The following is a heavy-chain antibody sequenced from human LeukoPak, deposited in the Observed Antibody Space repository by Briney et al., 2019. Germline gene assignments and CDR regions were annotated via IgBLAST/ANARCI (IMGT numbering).Heavy chain of an antibody. CDR2: IYYSGST. J-gene: IGHJ4*02. D-gene: IGHD6-19*01. CDR1: GGSISSSSYY. CDR3: SKDSSGFANPGVYAY. V-gene: IGHV4-39*02. Sequence: SETLSLTCTVSGGSISSSSYYWGWIRQPPGKGLEWIGSIYYSGSTYYNPSLKSRVTISVDTSKNQFSLKLSSVTAADTAVYYCSKDSSGFANPGVYAYWGQGTLVTVSS.